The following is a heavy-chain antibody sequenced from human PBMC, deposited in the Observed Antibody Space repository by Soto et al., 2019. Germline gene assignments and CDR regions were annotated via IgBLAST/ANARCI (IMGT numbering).Heavy chain of an antibody. D-gene: IGHD3-10*01. CDR2: IRPIFGTA. CDR1: GGTFSSYA. V-gene: IGHV1-69*01. J-gene: IGHJ5*02. CDR3: ARKNMVRGVLNNWFDP. Sequence: QVQLVQSGAEVKKPGSSVKVSCKASGGTFSSYAISWVRQAPGQGLEWMGGIRPIFGTANYAQKFQGRVTITADESTSTAYMELSSLRSEDTAVYYCARKNMVRGVLNNWFDPWGQGTLVTVSS.